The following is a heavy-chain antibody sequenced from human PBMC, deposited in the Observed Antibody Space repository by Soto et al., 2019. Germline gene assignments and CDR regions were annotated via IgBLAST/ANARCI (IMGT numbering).Heavy chain of an antibody. CDR1: GFTFDDYA. D-gene: IGHD1-1*01. J-gene: IGHJ4*02. Sequence: PGGSLGLSCAASGFTFDDYAMHWVRQAPGKGLEWVSGISWNSGSIGYADSVKGRFTISRDNAKNSLYLQMNSLRAEDTALYYCAKAGINPPPWYYFDYWGQGTLVTVSS. CDR2: ISWNSGSI. CDR3: AKAGINPPPWYYFDY. V-gene: IGHV3-9*01.